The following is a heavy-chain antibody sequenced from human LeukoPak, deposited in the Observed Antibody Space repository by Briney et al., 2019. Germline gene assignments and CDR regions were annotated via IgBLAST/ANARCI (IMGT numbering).Heavy chain of an antibody. J-gene: IGHJ3*02. CDR2: ISPSGAST. Sequence: ASVKVSCKAPGYTFTSYYMHGVRQAPGQGLEWMGIISPSGASTTYAQKFQGRITMTRDMSTSTVYMELSSLKSEDTAVYYCARGSSRSPRDAFDIWGQGTMVTVSS. V-gene: IGHV1-46*01. CDR1: GYTFTSYY. CDR3: ARGSSRSPRDAFDI.